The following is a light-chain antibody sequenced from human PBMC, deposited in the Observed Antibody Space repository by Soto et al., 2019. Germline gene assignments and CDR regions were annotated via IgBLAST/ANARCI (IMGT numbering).Light chain of an antibody. Sequence: QSALTQPASVSGSPGQSITISCTGTSSEVGGYNYVSWYQQHPGKAPKVMIYEVSNRPSGVSNRFSGSKFGNTASLTISGLQAEDEADYYCSSYTSSSPFVFGTGTKLTVL. CDR2: EVS. V-gene: IGLV2-14*01. J-gene: IGLJ1*01. CDR1: SSEVGGYNY. CDR3: SSYTSSSPFV.